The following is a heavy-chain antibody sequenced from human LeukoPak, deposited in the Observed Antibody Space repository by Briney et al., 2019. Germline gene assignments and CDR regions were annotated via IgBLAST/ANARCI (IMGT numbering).Heavy chain of an antibody. J-gene: IGHJ4*02. CDR3: AKDPGYSSGWYMYYFDY. D-gene: IGHD6-19*01. CDR1: GFTFSSYG. CDR2: ISYDGSNK. V-gene: IGHV3-30*18. Sequence: PGGSLRLSCAASGFTFSSYGMHWVRQAPGKGLEWVAVISYDGSNKYYADSVKGRFTISRDNSKNMLYLQMNSLRAEDTAVYYCAKDPGYSSGWYMYYFDYWGQGTLVTVSS.